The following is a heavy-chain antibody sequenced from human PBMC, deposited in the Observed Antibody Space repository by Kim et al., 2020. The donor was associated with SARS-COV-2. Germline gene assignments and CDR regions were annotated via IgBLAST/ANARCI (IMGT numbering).Heavy chain of an antibody. Sequence: GGSLRLSCAASGFTFSSYAMSWVRQAPGKGLEWVSVISGSGDSTYYADSVKGRFTISRDNSKNTVYLQMNSLRVDDTAVHYCARGGQYCTGGTCYSRPFDYWGQGTLVTVSS. CDR3: ARGGQYCTGGTCYSRPFDY. J-gene: IGHJ4*02. CDR2: ISGSGDST. V-gene: IGHV3-23*01. D-gene: IGHD2-15*01. CDR1: GFTFSSYA.